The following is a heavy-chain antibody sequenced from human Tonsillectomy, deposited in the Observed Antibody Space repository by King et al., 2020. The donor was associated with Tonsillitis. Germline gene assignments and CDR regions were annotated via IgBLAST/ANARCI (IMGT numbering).Heavy chain of an antibody. D-gene: IGHD5-18*01. Sequence: VQLVESGAEVKKPGESLKIACQAFGFSFSTYWIGWARQMPGKGLEWMGITFPVDSDTRYSPSFQGQVTISADKSSNTAYLQWSSLKPSDTAVYYCARRPITVILVDTDWYFDLWGPGTLVTVSS. CDR2: TFPVDSDT. J-gene: IGHJ2*01. V-gene: IGHV5-51*01. CDR1: GFSFSTYW. CDR3: ARRPITVILVDTDWYFDL.